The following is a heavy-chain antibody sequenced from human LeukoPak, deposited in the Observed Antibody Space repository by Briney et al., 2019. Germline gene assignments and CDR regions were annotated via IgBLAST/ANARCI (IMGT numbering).Heavy chain of an antibody. CDR1: GGSISSYY. Sequence: SETLSLTCAVSGGSISSYYWSWIRQPPGKGLEWIGYISYSGSTDYNPSLKSRVTISVDTSKSQFSLKLTSVTAADTAVYYCARGTCSNGVCHRYGEGFDYWGQGTTVTVSS. J-gene: IGHJ4*03. CDR3: ARGTCSNGVCHRYGEGFDY. CDR2: ISYSGST. D-gene: IGHD2-8*01. V-gene: IGHV4-59*01.